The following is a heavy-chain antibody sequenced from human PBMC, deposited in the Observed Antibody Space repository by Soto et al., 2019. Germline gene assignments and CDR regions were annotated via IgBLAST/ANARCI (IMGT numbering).Heavy chain of an antibody. J-gene: IGHJ6*02. V-gene: IGHV3-21*01. Sequence: GGSLRLSCAASGFTFGSYSMHWVRQAPGKGLEWVSSISSSGDTYYADSLKGRLTISRDYAKNSLSLQMNSLRAEDTAVYYCAREETAWPLAYGLDVWGQGTTVTVSS. CDR3: AREETAWPLAYGLDV. D-gene: IGHD2-21*02. CDR1: GFTFGSYS. CDR2: ISSSGDT.